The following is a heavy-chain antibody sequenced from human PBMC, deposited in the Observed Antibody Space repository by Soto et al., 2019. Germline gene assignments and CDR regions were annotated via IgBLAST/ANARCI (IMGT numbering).Heavy chain of an antibody. CDR3: AKVGGVMSINNYYYFYAMDV. D-gene: IGHD3-16*01. CDR2: ISGTGGST. J-gene: IGHJ6*02. V-gene: IGHV3-23*01. CDR1: GFAFSSYV. Sequence: HPGGSLRLSCEASGFAFSSYVMTWVRQAPGKGLEWVASISGTGGSTHYADSLKGRFTISRDSSKNTLYLQMSSLRGEDTAVYFCAKVGGVMSINNYYYFYAMDVWGQGATVTV.